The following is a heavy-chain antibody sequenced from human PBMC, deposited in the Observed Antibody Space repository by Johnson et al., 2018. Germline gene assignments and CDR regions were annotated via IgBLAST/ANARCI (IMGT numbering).Heavy chain of an antibody. CDR1: GFTFSSYG. D-gene: IGHD6-13*01. Sequence: VQLVESGGGLVQPGGSLRLSCAASGFTFSSYGMHWVRQAPGKGLEWVAVISYDGSVTHYGDSVQGRSTISRDNSKNTVYLQMNSLRAEDTAVYYGAREGAYSRAEADTFDIWAKGQWSSSLQ. J-gene: IGHJ3*02. CDR3: AREGAYSRAEADTFDI. V-gene: IGHV3-30*03. CDR2: ISYDGSVT.